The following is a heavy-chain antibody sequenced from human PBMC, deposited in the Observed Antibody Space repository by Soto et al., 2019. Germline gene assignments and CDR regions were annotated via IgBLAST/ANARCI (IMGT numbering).Heavy chain of an antibody. Sequence: GASVKVSCKASGYSFTGYYLHWVRQAPGQGLEWMGWTNPNSGGTNYAQKFQGRVTMTRDTSISTAYMELTGLTSDDTAVYYCAKDESSTSYNYALDYWGQGTLGTVSS. D-gene: IGHD1-1*01. CDR3: AKDESSTSYNYALDY. CDR2: TNPNSGGT. CDR1: GYSFTGYY. J-gene: IGHJ4*02. V-gene: IGHV1-2*02.